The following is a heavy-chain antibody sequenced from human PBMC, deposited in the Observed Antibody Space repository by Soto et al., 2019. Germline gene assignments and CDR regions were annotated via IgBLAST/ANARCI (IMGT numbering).Heavy chain of an antibody. D-gene: IGHD6-25*01. Sequence: EVQLVASGGGLVQPGVSLRLSCAASGFTFSRYWMHWVRQAPGKGLVWVSHINSDGSSTNYADSVKGRFTISRDNAKNTLYLQVNSLRAEDTAVYYCARDLPAAEDYWGQGTLVTVSS. V-gene: IGHV3-74*01. CDR3: ARDLPAAEDY. CDR2: INSDGSST. CDR1: GFTFSRYW. J-gene: IGHJ4*02.